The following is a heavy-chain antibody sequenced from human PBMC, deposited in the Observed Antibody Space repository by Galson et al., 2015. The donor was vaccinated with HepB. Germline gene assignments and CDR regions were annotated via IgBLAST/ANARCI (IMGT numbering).Heavy chain of an antibody. CDR1: GFTFSSYA. D-gene: IGHD6-6*01. J-gene: IGHJ4*02. CDR3: ACNQYSNSGFDY. CDR2: IKSKTDGGTT. Sequence: SLRLSCAASGFTFSSYAMSWVRQAPGKGLEWLGRIKSKTDGGTTDYAAPVKGRFTISRDDSKKTLYLQMNSLKTEDTAVYYCACNQYSNSGFDYWGQGTLVTVSS. V-gene: IGHV3-15*01.